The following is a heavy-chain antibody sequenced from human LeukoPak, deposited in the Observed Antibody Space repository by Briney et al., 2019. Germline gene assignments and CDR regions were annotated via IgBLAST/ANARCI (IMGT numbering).Heavy chain of an antibody. V-gene: IGHV3-23*01. Sequence: GGSLRLSCAASGFTFSNFAMSWVRQAPGKGLEWVSGISSSASSSPSADSVKGRFTISRDNSKNTLYLEMNSLRAEDTAVYYCAKDQGRGLGSYSWGNFDYWGQGTLVTVSS. J-gene: IGHJ4*02. D-gene: IGHD3-10*01. CDR1: GFTFSNFA. CDR3: AKDQGRGLGSYSWGNFDY. CDR2: ISSSASSS.